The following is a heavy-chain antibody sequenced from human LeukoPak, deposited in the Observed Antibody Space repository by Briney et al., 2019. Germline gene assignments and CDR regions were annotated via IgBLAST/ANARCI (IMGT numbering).Heavy chain of an antibody. CDR3: ARGYYSSSRFDS. CDR2: VNSDGSTT. Sequence: GGSLRLSCAASGFPFSNYWMHWVRQAPGKGLVWVSRVNSDGSTTNYAGSVKGRFTISRDNAENTLYMGMNSLRPEDTAVYYCARGYYSSSRFDSWGQGTLVTVSS. CDR1: GFPFSNYW. J-gene: IGHJ4*02. D-gene: IGHD6-13*01. V-gene: IGHV3-74*01.